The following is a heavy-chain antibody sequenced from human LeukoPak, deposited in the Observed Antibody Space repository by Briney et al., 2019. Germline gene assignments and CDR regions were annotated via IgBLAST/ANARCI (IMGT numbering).Heavy chain of an antibody. CDR3: ATTYDFWSGHALDY. D-gene: IGHD3-3*01. CDR1: GYTLTELS. J-gene: IGHJ4*02. CDR2: FDPEDGET. Sequence: ASVKASCKVSGYTLTELSMHWVRQAPGKGLEWMGGFDPEDGETIYAQKFQGRVTMTEDTSTDTAYMELSSLRSEDTAVYYCATTYDFWSGHALDYWGQGTLVTVSS. V-gene: IGHV1-24*01.